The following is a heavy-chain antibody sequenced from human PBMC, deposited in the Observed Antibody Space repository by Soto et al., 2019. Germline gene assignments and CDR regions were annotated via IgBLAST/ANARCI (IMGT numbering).Heavy chain of an antibody. J-gene: IGHJ4*02. V-gene: IGHV1-58*02. CDR1: GFTFTSSA. CDR3: AAVEGYDFWSGYFGAY. CDR2: IVVGSGNT. D-gene: IGHD3-3*01. Sequence: SVKVSCKASGFTFTSSAMQWVRQARGQRLEWIGWIVVGSGNTNYAQKFQERVTITRDMSTSTAYMELSSLRSEDTAVYYCAAVEGYDFWSGYFGAYWGQGTLVTVSS.